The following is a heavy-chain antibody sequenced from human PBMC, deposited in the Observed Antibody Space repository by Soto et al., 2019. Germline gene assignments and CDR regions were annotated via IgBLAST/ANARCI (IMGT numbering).Heavy chain of an antibody. CDR2: IYSGGDT. J-gene: IGHJ6*02. CDR1: GFSVSSDY. CDR3: TRAGSDPGNFYISNYYAMDV. Sequence: ESGGTSIQPGGSLRLSCAASGFSVSSDYMSWVRQAPGKGLEWVSLIYSGGDTYYADSVKGRFTISRDISSNTIYLHMTSLRADDTAIYYCTRAGSDPGNFYISNYYAMDVWGRGTTVTVSS. D-gene: IGHD3-10*01. V-gene: IGHV3-53*01.